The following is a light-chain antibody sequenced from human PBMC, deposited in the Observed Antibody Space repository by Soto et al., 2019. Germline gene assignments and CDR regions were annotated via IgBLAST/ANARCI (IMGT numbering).Light chain of an antibody. CDR1: QSVSSN. J-gene: IGKJ1*01. Sequence: EIVMTQSPATLSVSPGERATLSCRASQSVSSNLAWYQQKPGQAPRRLIYGASTRATGIPARFSGSGSGTEFTLTISSLQCEDFAVYYCQQDNNWPPWTFGQGTKVQIK. CDR3: QQDNNWPPWT. CDR2: GAS. V-gene: IGKV3-15*01.